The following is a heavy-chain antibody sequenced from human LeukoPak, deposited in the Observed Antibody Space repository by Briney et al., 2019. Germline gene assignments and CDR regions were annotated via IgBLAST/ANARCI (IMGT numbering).Heavy chain of an antibody. V-gene: IGHV4-31*03. Sequence: SETLSLTCTVSGCSISSGGYYWSWLRQHQGKGLEWIGYIYYSGSTYYNPSLKSRVTISVNTSKNQFSLKLSSVSAADTAVYYCARVRPRNAFDIWGQGTMVTVSS. J-gene: IGHJ3*02. CDR1: GCSISSGGYY. CDR2: IYYSGST. CDR3: ARVRPRNAFDI. D-gene: IGHD1-14*01.